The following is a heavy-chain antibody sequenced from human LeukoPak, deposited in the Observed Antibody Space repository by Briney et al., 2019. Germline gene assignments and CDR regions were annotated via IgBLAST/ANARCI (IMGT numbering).Heavy chain of an antibody. D-gene: IGHD6-19*01. Sequence: ASVKVSCKASGYPFTSYYINWVRQAPGQGLEWMGWINPSSGATNYPQKFQGRVTMTGDTSISTAYMELSSLRSDDTAVYYCARGEVDSSGWDCFHFWGQGTLVTVSS. J-gene: IGHJ4*02. CDR1: GYPFTSYY. V-gene: IGHV1-2*02. CDR3: ARGEVDSSGWDCFHF. CDR2: INPSSGAT.